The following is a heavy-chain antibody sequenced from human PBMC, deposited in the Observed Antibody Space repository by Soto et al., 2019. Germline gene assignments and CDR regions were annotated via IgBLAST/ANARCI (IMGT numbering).Heavy chain of an antibody. J-gene: IGHJ3*02. V-gene: IGHV1-69*02. CDR3: ARLGYCGGDCYLHAFDI. CDR2: IIPILGIA. D-gene: IGHD2-21*01. Sequence: ASVKVSCKASGGTFSSYTISWVRQAPGQGLEWMGRIIPILGIANYAQKFQGRVTITADKSTSTAYMELSSLRSEDTAVYYCARLGYCGGDCYLHAFDIWGQGTMVTVSS. CDR1: GGTFSSYT.